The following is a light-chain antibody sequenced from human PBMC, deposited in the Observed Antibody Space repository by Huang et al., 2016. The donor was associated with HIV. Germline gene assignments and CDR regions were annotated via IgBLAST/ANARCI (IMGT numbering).Light chain of an antibody. CDR3: MQTLKTPPYT. CDR2: LTF. Sequence: DVVMTQSPLSLPVNPGEPASISCRSSQSLLHSNGDNYLNWYMQKPGQSPQLLIYLTFNRASGVPDRFNGSGSDTDFTLKINRVDAAYVGVYYCMQTLKTPPYTFGQGTKLEIK. V-gene: IGKV2-28*01. J-gene: IGKJ2*01. CDR1: QSLLHSNGDNY.